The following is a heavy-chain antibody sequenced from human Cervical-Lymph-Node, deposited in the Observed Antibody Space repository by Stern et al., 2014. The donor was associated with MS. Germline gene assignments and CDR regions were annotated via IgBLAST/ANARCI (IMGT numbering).Heavy chain of an antibody. CDR2: IRSKANSYAT. CDR3: TSTMVYAPTAAFDI. J-gene: IGHJ3*02. V-gene: IGHV3-73*01. CDR1: GFTFSGSA. Sequence: EQLVESGGGLVQPGGSLKLSGAASGFTFSGSAMHRVCQASGKGLERVGRIRSKANSYATAYAASEKGRLIIYRAESENTAHLQMNSLKTEDTAVYYCTSTMVYAPTAAFDIWGQGTVVTVTS. D-gene: IGHD2-8*01.